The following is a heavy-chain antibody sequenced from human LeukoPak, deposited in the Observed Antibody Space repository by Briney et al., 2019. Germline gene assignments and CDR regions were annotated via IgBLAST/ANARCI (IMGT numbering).Heavy chain of an antibody. CDR3: ARGQPSYSGSYFTPPQASGY. V-gene: IGHV3-64*01. Sequence: GGSLRLSCAASGFTFSSYAMHWVRQAPGKGLEYVSAISSNGGSTYYANSVKGRFTISRDNSKNTLYLQMGSLRAEDMAVYYCARGQPSYSGSYFTPPQASGYWGQGTLVTVSS. D-gene: IGHD1-26*01. CDR2: ISSNGGST. J-gene: IGHJ4*02. CDR1: GFTFSSYA.